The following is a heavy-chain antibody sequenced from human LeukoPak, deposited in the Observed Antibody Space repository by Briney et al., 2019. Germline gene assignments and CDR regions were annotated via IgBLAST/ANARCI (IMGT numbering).Heavy chain of an antibody. CDR1: GYTFTSYG. J-gene: IGHJ6*03. Sequence: ASVKVSCKASGYTFTSYGISWVRQAPGQGLEWMGWISAYNGNTNYAQKFQDRVTMTTDTSTSTAYMELRSLRSDDTAVYYCARDPGGSSYYYYYYYYYMDVWGKGTTVTISS. D-gene: IGHD3-10*01. CDR3: ARDPGGSSYYYYYYYYYMDV. V-gene: IGHV1-18*01. CDR2: ISAYNGNT.